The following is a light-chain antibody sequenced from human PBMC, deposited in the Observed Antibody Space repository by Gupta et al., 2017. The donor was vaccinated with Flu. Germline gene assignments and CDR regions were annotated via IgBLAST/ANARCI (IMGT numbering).Light chain of an antibody. CDR1: QSNSSW. CDR2: KAS. J-gene: IGKJ4*01. Sequence: DIQVTQSPSTLSASVGDRVTITCRASQSNSSWLAWYQQKPGKAPKLLIYKASSLESGVPSRFSGSGSGTEFTLTISNLQPDDFATYYCQQYNSYLLTFGGGTKVEIK. CDR3: QQYNSYLLT. V-gene: IGKV1-5*03.